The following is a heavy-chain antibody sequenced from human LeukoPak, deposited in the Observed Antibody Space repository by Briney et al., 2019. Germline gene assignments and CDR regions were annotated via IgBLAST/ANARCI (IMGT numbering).Heavy chain of an antibody. D-gene: IGHD3-10*01. CDR2: MSPNSGDT. CDR3: ARDCSSVRGVPSYYFDY. CDR1: GYTFTSYD. V-gene: IGHV1-8*01. Sequence: ASVKVSCKASGYTFTSYDFNWVRQATGQRPEWMGWMSPNSGDTSYAQKFQGRVTMTRDTSTSTVYMELSSLRSEDTAVYYCARDCSSVRGVPSYYFDYWGQGTLVTVSS. J-gene: IGHJ4*02.